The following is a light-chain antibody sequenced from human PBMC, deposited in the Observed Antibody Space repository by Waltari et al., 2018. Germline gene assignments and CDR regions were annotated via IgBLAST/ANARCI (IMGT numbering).Light chain of an antibody. Sequence: QSALTQPASVSGSPGQSITLSCIGTSSDVGGYSLVSWYQQHPGKAPKLMIYEDSKRPAGVCNCLSGLKTGNTASLTISGLQAEDEADYYCCSYVRNVTWVFGGGTKLTVL. V-gene: IGLV2-23*01. CDR1: SSDVGGYSL. CDR2: EDS. CDR3: CSYVRNVTWV. J-gene: IGLJ3*02.